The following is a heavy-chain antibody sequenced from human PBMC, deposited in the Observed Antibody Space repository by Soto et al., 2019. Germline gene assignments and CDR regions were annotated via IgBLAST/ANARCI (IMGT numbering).Heavy chain of an antibody. J-gene: IGHJ5*02. CDR1: GDSISGGASF. CDR2: VYYSGSS. CDR3: AKLSCTSSTCYFPGWFDP. V-gene: IGHV4-31*03. D-gene: IGHD2-2*01. Sequence: SETVSLTCTVSGDSISGGASFWSWIRQPPGKGLEWIANVYYSGSSYYNPSLKSRLTISVDTTKNQFSLQLKSMTAADTAVYYCAKLSCTSSTCYFPGWFDPWGQGTLVTVSS.